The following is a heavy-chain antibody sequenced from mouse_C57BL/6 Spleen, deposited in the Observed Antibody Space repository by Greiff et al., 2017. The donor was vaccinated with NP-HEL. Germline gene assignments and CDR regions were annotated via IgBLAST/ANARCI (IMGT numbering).Heavy chain of an antibody. CDR2: IYPRSGNT. J-gene: IGHJ1*03. D-gene: IGHD1-1*01. CDR1: GYTFTSYG. V-gene: IGHV1-81*01. CDR3: ARGPSTTVVATRRYFDV. Sequence: QVQLQQSGAELARPGASVKLSCKASGYTFTSYGISWVKQRPGQGLEWIGEIYPRSGNTYYNEKFKGKATLTADKSSSTAYMELRSLTSEDSAVYFCARGPSTTVVATRRYFDVWGTGTTVTVSS.